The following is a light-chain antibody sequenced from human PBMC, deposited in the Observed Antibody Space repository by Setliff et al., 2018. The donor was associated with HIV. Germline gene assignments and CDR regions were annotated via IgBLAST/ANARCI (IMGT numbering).Light chain of an antibody. CDR3: CSNTGSNTYV. CDR2: QAS. V-gene: IGLV2-23*01. Sequence: QSVLTQPASVSGSPGQSITIPCNGNRNDVGRYDLVSWYQQHPGKAPKLMMYQASRRPSGVSNRFSASKSGNTASLTISGLQAEDEADYYCCSNTGSNTYVFGTGTKV. J-gene: IGLJ1*01. CDR1: RNDVGRYDL.